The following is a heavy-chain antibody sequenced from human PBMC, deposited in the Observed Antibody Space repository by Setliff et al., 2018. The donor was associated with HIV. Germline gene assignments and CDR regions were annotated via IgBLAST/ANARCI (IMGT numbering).Heavy chain of an antibody. Sequence: GASVQVSCKASGYTFTGYYMHWVRQAPGQGLEWMGWINPNSGGTNYAQKFQGRVTMTRDTSISTAYMELSRLRSDDTAVYYCARGFRFRGIAAAAAFDYWGQGTLVTVSS. CDR1: GYTFTGYY. V-gene: IGHV1-2*02. J-gene: IGHJ4*02. CDR2: INPNSGGT. CDR3: ARGFRFRGIAAAAAFDY. D-gene: IGHD6-13*01.